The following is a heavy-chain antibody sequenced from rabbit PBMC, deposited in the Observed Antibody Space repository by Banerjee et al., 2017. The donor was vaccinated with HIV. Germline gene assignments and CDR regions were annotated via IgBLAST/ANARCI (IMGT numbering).Heavy chain of an antibody. CDR1: GIDFTNYY. D-gene: IGHD3-1*01. J-gene: IGHJ3*01. CDR2: IYAARGAT. CDR3: AGAIVPWLDVTRLNL. V-gene: IGHV1S7*01. Sequence: QLTETGGGLVQPGGSLTLTCKASGIDFTNYYITWVRQAPGKGLEWIGIIYAARGATDYASWVKGRFTISSDNAQSTVVLKMTRLAAADTASYFCAGAIVPWLDVTRLNLWGPGTLVTVS.